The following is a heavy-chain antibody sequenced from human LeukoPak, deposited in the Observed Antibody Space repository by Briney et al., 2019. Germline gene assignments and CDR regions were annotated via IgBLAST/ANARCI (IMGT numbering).Heavy chain of an antibody. D-gene: IGHD3-22*01. J-gene: IGHJ6*03. Sequence: GGSLRLSCAASGFTFSSYEMNWVRQAPGKGLEWVSYISSSGSTIYYADSVKGRFTISRDNAKNSPYLQMNSLRAEDTAVYYCARVQRYYYDSSGYYPPCMDVWGKETTVTISS. CDR2: ISSSGSTI. CDR3: ARVQRYYYDSSGYYPPCMDV. V-gene: IGHV3-48*03. CDR1: GFTFSSYE.